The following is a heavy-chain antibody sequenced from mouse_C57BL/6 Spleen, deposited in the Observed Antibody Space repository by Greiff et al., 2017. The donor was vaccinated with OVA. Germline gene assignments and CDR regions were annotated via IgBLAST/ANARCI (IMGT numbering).Heavy chain of an antibody. J-gene: IGHJ3*01. D-gene: IGHD5-5*01. V-gene: IGHV1-82*01. CDR2: IYPGDGDT. CDR1: GYAFSSSW. Sequence: QVQLQQSGPELVKPGASVKISCKASGYAFSSSWMNWVKQRPGKGLEWIGRIYPGDGDTNYNGKFKGKATLTADKSSSTASMQLISLTSEDSSVYFCAFGGSTWHRFAYWGQGTLVTVSA. CDR3: AFGGSTWHRFAY.